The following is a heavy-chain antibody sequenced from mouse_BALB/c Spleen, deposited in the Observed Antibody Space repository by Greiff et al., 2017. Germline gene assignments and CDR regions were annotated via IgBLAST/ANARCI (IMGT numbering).Heavy chain of an antibody. D-gene: IGHD4-1*01. Sequence: EVMLVESGGGLVKPGGSLKLSCAASGFTFSSYAMSWVRQTPEKRLEWVATISSGGSYTYYPDSVKGRFTISRDNAKNTLYLQMSSLRSEDTAMYYGAREGTGTGFAYWGQGTLVTVSA. J-gene: IGHJ3*01. CDR1: GFTFSSYA. CDR2: ISSGGSYT. CDR3: AREGTGTGFAY. V-gene: IGHV5-9-1*01.